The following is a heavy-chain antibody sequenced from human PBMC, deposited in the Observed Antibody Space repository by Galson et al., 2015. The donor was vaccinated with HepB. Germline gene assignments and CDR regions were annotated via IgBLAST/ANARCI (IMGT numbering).Heavy chain of an antibody. V-gene: IGHV4-34*01. Sequence: ETLSLTCAVYGGSFSGYYWSWIRQPPGKGLEWIGEINHSGSTNYNPSLKSRVTISVDTSKNQFSLKLSSVTAADTAVYYCARGRGSSWPLHYYYYYMDVWGKGTTVTVSS. CDR3: ARGRGSSWPLHYYYYYMDV. J-gene: IGHJ6*03. CDR1: GGSFSGYY. CDR2: INHSGST. D-gene: IGHD6-13*01.